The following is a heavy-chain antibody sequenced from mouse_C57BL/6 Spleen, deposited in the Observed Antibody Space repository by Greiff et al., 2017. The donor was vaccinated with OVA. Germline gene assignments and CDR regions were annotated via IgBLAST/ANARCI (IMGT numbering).Heavy chain of an antibody. Sequence: VQLQQPGAELVKPGASVKLSCKASGYTFISYWMHWVKQRPGQGLEWIGMIHPNSGSTNYNEKFKSKATLTVDKSSSTAYMQLSSLTSEDSAVYYCARLDYYAMDYWGQGTSVTVSS. J-gene: IGHJ4*01. CDR3: ARLDYYAMDY. CDR2: IHPNSGST. CDR1: GYTFISYW. V-gene: IGHV1-64*01.